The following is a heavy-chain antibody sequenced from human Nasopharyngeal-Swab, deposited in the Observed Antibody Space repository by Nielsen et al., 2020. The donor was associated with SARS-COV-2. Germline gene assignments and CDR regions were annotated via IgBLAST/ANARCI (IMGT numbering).Heavy chain of an antibody. CDR2: INHSGST. CDR1: GGSFSGYY. V-gene: IGHV4-34*01. D-gene: IGHD3-9*01. CDR3: ARVSSIGGTNDYDILTGYYLFDP. J-gene: IGHJ5*02. Sequence: GSLRLSCAVYGGSFSGYYGGWIRQPPGKGLERIGEINHSGSTNYNPSLKSRVTISVDTSKNQFSLKLSSVTAADTAVYYCARVSSIGGTNDYDILTGYYLFDPWGQGTLVTVSS.